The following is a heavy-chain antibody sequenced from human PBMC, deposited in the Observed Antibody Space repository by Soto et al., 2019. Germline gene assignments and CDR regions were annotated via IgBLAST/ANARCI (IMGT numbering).Heavy chain of an antibody. CDR2: IRAYNGNT. CDR1: GYTFTSYG. J-gene: IGHJ6*02. CDR3: ARDPPTMDV. Sequence: QVQLVQSGAEVKKPGASVKVSCKASGYTFTSYGISWVRQAPGQGLEWMGWIRAYNGNTNYAQKLQGRVTMTTDTSTSTAYTALRSLRSDVTAVYYSARDPPTMDVWGQGTALTVSS. V-gene: IGHV1-18*01.